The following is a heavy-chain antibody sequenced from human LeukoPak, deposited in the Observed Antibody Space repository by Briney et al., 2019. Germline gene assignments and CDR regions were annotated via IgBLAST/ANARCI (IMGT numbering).Heavy chain of an antibody. V-gene: IGHV4-39*02. J-gene: IGHJ4*02. CDR3: AREFYGSGSYYNLK. CDR1: GVSISSSNSY. Sequence: TASETLSLTCTVSGVSISSSNSYWGWIRQPPGKGLEWIGSIYYSGNTYYNASLKSQVSISIDTSKNQFSLKLTSVTAADTAVYYCAREFYGSGSYYNLKWGQGTLVTVSS. D-gene: IGHD3-10*01. CDR2: IYYSGNT.